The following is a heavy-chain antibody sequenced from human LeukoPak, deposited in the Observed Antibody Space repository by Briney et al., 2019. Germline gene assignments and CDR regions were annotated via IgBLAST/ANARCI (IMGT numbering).Heavy chain of an antibody. J-gene: IGHJ4*02. V-gene: IGHV4-34*01. D-gene: IGHD3-9*01. CDR1: GGSFSGYY. Sequence: TSETLSLTCAVYGGSFSGYYWSWIRQPPGKGLEWIGEINHSGNTNYNPSLKSRVTISVDTSKNQFSLKLSSVTAADTAVYYCARHAVRYFDLYYFDYWGQGTLVTVSS. CDR2: INHSGNT. CDR3: ARHAVRYFDLYYFDY.